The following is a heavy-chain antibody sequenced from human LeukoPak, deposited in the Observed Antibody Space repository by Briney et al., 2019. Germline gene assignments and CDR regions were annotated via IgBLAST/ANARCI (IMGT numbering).Heavy chain of an antibody. Sequence: GGSLRLSCAASGFTFSDYYMSWIRQAPGKGLEWVSYISSSSSYTNYADSVKSRFTISRDNAKNSLYLQMNSLRAEDTAVYYCARSGMAVAATPWDWGQGTLVTVSS. D-gene: IGHD6-19*01. J-gene: IGHJ1*01. CDR3: ARSGMAVAATPWD. CDR2: ISSSSSYT. CDR1: GFTFSDYY. V-gene: IGHV3-11*03.